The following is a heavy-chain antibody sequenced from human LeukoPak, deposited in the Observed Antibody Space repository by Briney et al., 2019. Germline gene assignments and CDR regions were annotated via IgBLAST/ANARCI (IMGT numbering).Heavy chain of an antibody. CDR1: GFTFSSYG. D-gene: IGHD3-22*01. CDR3: AKGIFYDSSGYYYGGAAFDI. V-gene: IGHV3-33*06. J-gene: IGHJ3*02. CDR2: IWYDGSNK. Sequence: QPGRSLRLSCAASGFTFSSYGMHWVRQAPGKGLEWVAVIWYDGSNKYYADSVKGRFTISRDNSKNTLYLQMSSLRAEDTAVYYCAKGIFYDSSGYYYGGAAFDIWGQGAMVTVSS.